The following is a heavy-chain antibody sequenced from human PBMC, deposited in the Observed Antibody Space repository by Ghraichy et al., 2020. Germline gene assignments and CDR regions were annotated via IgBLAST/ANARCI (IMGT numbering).Heavy chain of an antibody. D-gene: IGHD6-13*01. V-gene: IGHV3-30*18. CDR1: GFTFSSYG. CDR2: ISYDGSNK. CDR3: AKDRWGWGIAAAGPADY. Sequence: GGSLRLSCAASGFTFSSYGMHWVRQAPGKGLEWVAVISYDGSNKYYADSVKGRFTISRDNSKNTLYLQMNSLRAEDTAVYYCAKDRWGWGIAAAGPADYWGQGTLVTVSS. J-gene: IGHJ4*02.